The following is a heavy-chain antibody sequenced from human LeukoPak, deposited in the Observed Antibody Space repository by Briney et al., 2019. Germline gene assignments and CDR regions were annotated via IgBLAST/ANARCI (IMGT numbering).Heavy chain of an antibody. Sequence: PGGSLRLSCAASGFKFNTYGMHWVRQAPGKGLEWVAFIRYDGSHTYYGDSVRGRFTISRDNSKNTLYLQMKSLRVEDTAVYYCAKVIGPTRYGGSEPTREFDAFDFRGQGTMVTVSS. V-gene: IGHV3-30*02. CDR1: GFKFNTYG. J-gene: IGHJ3*01. D-gene: IGHD5-12*01. CDR2: IRYDGSHT. CDR3: AKVIGPTRYGGSEPTREFDAFDF.